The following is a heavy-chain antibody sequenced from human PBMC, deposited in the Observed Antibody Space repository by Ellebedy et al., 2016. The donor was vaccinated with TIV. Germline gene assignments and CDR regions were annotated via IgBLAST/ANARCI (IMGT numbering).Heavy chain of an antibody. CDR1: GYTFIGYY. CDR2: INPKSGGT. J-gene: IGHJ4*02. CDR3: AVPKPGSGSYLRARVTFDY. V-gene: IGHV1-2*02. Sequence: AASVKVSCKASGYTFIGYYLHWVRQAPGQGLEWMGWINPKSGGTNYAQKFQGRVAMTRDTSVSTAYMELSRLRSDDTAVYYCAVPKPGSGSYLRARVTFDYWGQGTLVTVSS. D-gene: IGHD1-26*01.